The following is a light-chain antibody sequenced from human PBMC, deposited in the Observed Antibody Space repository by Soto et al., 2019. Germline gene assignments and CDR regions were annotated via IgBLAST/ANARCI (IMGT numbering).Light chain of an antibody. J-gene: IGKJ1*01. CDR3: HQYKNWPGT. CDR2: DAS. CDR1: QSVSSN. Sequence: EIVMTQSPATLSVSPGERATLSCRASQSVSSNLAWYQQKPGQAPRLLIYDASTGATGIPARFSGSGSGTEFTLTISSLQSEDFAVYYCHQYKNWPGTFGQGTKVDIK. V-gene: IGKV3-15*01.